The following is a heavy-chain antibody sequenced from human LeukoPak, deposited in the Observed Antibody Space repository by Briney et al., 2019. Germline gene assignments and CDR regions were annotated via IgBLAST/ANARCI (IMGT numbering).Heavy chain of an antibody. Sequence: ASVKVSCKASGYTFTSYAMHWVRQAPGQRLEWMGWINAGNGNTKYSQKFQGRVTITADESTSTAYMELSSLRSEDTAVYYCARSAVAAHLACWGQGTLVTVSS. CDR1: GYTFTSYA. CDR3: ARSAVAAHLAC. V-gene: IGHV1-3*01. J-gene: IGHJ1*01. D-gene: IGHD6-19*01. CDR2: INAGNGNT.